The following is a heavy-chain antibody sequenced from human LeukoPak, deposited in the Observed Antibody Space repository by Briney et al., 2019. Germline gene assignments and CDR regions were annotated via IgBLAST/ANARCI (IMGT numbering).Heavy chain of an antibody. D-gene: IGHD6-19*01. J-gene: IGHJ2*01. CDR3: VKIAVTGSWYFDI. Sequence: GGSLRLSCVASGFTFNNHGMSWVRQAPGKRLEWVSSISASGDYIYYADSVKGRFTISRHNSKNTLYLQMNSLRVEDTAVYVCVKIAVTGSWYFDIWGRGTLVTVSS. CDR1: GFTFNNHG. CDR2: ISASGDYI. V-gene: IGHV3-23*01.